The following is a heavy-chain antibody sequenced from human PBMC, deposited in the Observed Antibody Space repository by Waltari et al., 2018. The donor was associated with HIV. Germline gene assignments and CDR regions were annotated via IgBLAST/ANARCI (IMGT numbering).Heavy chain of an antibody. CDR3: ARQMTFYDAFDV. Sequence: QVQMVQSGAEVKKPGASVKVSCKTAGFSLPGYYIHWVRQAPGQGLEWMGWIYSNTGDTNYGLQFEGRVTMTRDTSMRTAYMELRTLRSDDTALYYCARQMTFYDAFDVWGQGTVVTVSS. CDR2: IYSNTGDT. CDR1: GFSLPGYY. V-gene: IGHV1-2*02. J-gene: IGHJ3*01.